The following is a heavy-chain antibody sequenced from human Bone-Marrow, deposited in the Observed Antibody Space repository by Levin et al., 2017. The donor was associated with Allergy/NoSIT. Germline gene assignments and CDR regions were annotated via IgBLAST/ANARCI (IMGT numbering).Heavy chain of an antibody. CDR2: ISYDGSNK. CDR1: GFSFRSHG. Sequence: GESLKISCAASGFSFRSHGMHWVRQAPGKGLEWVAVISYDGSNKYYADSVKGRFAISRDNSKNTLYLQMNSLRDEDTAVYYCAKVPWTRGADYYYYEMDVWGQGTTVTVSS. CDR3: AKVPWTRGADYYYYEMDV. D-gene: IGHD1-1*01. J-gene: IGHJ6*02. V-gene: IGHV3-30*18.